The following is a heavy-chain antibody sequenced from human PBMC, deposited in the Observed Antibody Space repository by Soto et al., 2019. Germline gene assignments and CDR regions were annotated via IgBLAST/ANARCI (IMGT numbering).Heavy chain of an antibody. J-gene: IGHJ3*02. Sequence: SETLSLTCTVSGGSISSGGYYWSWIRQHPGKGLEWIGYIYYNGSTYYNPSLKSRVTISVDTSKNQFSLKLSSVTAADTAVYYCASYDSSGIDDAFDIWGQGTMVTVSS. CDR3: ASYDSSGIDDAFDI. V-gene: IGHV4-31*03. CDR1: GGSISSGGYY. D-gene: IGHD3-22*01. CDR2: IYYNGST.